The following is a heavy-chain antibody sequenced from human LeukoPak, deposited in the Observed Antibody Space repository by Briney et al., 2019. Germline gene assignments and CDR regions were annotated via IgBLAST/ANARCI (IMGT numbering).Heavy chain of an antibody. D-gene: IGHD4-11*01. Sequence: GGSLRLSCAASGFTFSNYWMSWVRQAPGKGLEWVASLNQDGSEKYYVDSVKGRLTISSDNAKNSLSLQMNSLRGEDTAVYYCAKMYSNGFDYWGQGTLVTVSS. CDR2: LNQDGSEK. J-gene: IGHJ4*02. CDR1: GFTFSNYW. CDR3: AKMYSNGFDY. V-gene: IGHV3-7*05.